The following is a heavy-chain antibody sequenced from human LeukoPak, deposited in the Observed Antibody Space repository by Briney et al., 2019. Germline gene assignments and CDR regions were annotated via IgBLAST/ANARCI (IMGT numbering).Heavy chain of an antibody. CDR3: ASTYY. J-gene: IGHJ4*02. CDR2: ISSNGNTI. D-gene: IGHD2-21*01. V-gene: IGHV3-11*01. CDR1: GFTFSDYY. Sequence: PGGSLRLSCAASGFTFSDYYMSWIRQAPGKGLEWISYISSNGNTIYADSVKGRFTISRDNAKNSVFLQMNSLRAKDTAFYYCASTYYWGQGTLVTVSS.